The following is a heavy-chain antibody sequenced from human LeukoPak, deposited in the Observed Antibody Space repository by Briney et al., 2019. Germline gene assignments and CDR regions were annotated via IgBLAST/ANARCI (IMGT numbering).Heavy chain of an antibody. Sequence: PSETLSLTCTVSGYAIISGGFSWNWIRQPPGKGLEWIGCIYDRGPAHYNPSLKSRFTISVDRPKNQFFLNVTSLTAADTAVYYCARSRQASGLFSSWGQGTLVVVSS. CDR1: GYAIISGGFS. CDR2: IYDRGPA. D-gene: IGHD3-10*01. J-gene: IGHJ5*02. CDR3: ARSRQASGLFSS. V-gene: IGHV4-30-2*01.